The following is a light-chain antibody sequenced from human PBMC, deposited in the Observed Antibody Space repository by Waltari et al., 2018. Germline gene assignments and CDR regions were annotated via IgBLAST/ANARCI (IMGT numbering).Light chain of an antibody. CDR3: TSYGGSNNFVI. Sequence: QSALTQPPSASGSPGQSVTISCTGTSSAVGGSNYVSWYQQYPDKAPKLIIYEVTKRPSGVPDRFSGSKSGNTASLTVSGLQAEDEADYYCTSYGGSNNFVIFGGGTKLTVL. J-gene: IGLJ2*01. CDR2: EVT. CDR1: SSAVGGSNY. V-gene: IGLV2-8*01.